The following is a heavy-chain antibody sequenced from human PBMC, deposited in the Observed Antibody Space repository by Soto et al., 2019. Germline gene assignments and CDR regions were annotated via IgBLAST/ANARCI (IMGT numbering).Heavy chain of an antibody. D-gene: IGHD2-15*01. J-gene: IGHJ4*01. CDR2: IKSKTHGGTT. V-gene: IGHV3-15*07. Sequence: GGSLRLSCAASAFAFTNAWINWVRQAPGKGLEWVGRIKSKTHGGTTDFAAPVKGRFAISRDDSKNMVYLQMSSLKTEDTGIYYCTTDSYSAMMVVRFDYWGQGTLVTVSS. CDR3: TTDSYSAMMVVRFDY. CDR1: AFAFTNAW.